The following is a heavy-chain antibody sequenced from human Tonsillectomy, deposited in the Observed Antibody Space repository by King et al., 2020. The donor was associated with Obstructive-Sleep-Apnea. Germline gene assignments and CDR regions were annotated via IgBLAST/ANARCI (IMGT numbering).Heavy chain of an antibody. D-gene: IGHD3-10*01. CDR1: GYSFTSYW. CDR3: ARQGIHYYYGMDV. Sequence: VQLVESGAEVKKPGESLKISCKGSGYSFTSYWIGWVRQMPGKVLEWMGIIYPVDSDTRYSPSFQGQVTISADNSISTAYLRWSSLKASDTAMYYCARQGIHYYYGMDVWGQGTTVTVSS. V-gene: IGHV5-51*01. CDR2: IYPVDSDT. J-gene: IGHJ6*02.